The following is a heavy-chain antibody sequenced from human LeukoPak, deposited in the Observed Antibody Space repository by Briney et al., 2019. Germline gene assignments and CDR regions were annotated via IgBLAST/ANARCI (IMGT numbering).Heavy chain of an antibody. D-gene: IGHD1-26*01. J-gene: IGHJ3*02. Sequence: PGGSLRLSCAASGFTFSSYAMSWVRQAPGKGLEWVSAISGSGGSTYYADSVKGRFTISRDNSKNTLYLQMNSLSPEDTALYYCARRRIPGRESDAFDIWGQGTMVTVSS. CDR3: ARRRIPGRESDAFDI. CDR1: GFTFSSYA. CDR2: ISGSGGST. V-gene: IGHV3-23*01.